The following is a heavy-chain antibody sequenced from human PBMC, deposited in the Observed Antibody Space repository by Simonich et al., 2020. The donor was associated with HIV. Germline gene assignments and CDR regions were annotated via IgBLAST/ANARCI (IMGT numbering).Heavy chain of an antibody. CDR2: IYYIGST. CDR3: ARPGLAVAGPTYWYFDL. J-gene: IGHJ2*01. V-gene: IGHV4-39*01. D-gene: IGHD6-19*01. Sequence: QLQLQESGPGLVKPSETLSLTCRVSGGSISSSSYYWGWIRQPPGKGLEWIGSIYYIGSTYYNPSLKRRVTISVDTSKNQFSLNLSSVTAADTAVYYCARPGLAVAGPTYWYFDLWGRGTLVTVSS. CDR1: GGSISSSSYY.